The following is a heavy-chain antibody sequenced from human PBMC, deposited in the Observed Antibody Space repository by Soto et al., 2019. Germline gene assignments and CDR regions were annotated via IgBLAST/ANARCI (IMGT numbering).Heavy chain of an antibody. CDR3: ARGGQQLDGYYYYYGMDV. CDR2: INHSGST. CDR1: GGSFIGYY. V-gene: IGHV4-34*01. Sequence: SETLSLTCAVYGGSFIGYYWSWILQPPWKGLEWIGEINHSGSTNYNPSLKSRVTISVDTSKNQFSLKLSSVTAADTAVYYCARGGQQLDGYYYYYGMDVWGQGTTVTVSS. D-gene: IGHD6-13*01. J-gene: IGHJ6*02.